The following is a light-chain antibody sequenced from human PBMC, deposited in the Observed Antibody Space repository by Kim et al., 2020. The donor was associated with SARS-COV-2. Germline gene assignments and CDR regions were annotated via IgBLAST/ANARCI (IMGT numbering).Light chain of an antibody. CDR3: QTWDRTTVV. J-gene: IGLJ2*01. CDR1: KLGDKY. Sequence: SYELTQPPSVSVSPGQTASITCSGDKLGDKYACWYQQKPGQSPVLVIYQDTKRPSGIPERFSGSNSGNTATLTLSGTQAMDEGAYDCQTWDRTTVVFGGGAQLTV. V-gene: IGLV3-1*01. CDR2: QDT.